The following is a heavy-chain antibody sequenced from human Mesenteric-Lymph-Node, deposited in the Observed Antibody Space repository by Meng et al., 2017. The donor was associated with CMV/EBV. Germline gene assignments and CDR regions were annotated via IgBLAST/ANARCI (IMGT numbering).Heavy chain of an antibody. D-gene: IGHD1-26*01. CDR1: GFTFRSYD. V-gene: IGHV3-23*03. J-gene: IGHJ4*02. Sequence: SGFTFRSYDMRWVRQAPVERVEWVSVIYNGTTNTYYADSVKGRFTISRDVSKNTLYLKVHGLRAEDTAVYYCARHQGSGAYYSCFDSWGQGTLVTVSS. CDR2: IYNGTTNT. CDR3: ARHQGSGAYYSCFDS.